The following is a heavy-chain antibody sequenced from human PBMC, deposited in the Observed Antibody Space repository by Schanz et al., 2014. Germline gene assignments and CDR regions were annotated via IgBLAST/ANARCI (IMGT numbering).Heavy chain of an antibody. CDR3: AKGRFGELSAFDI. V-gene: IGHV3-48*04. D-gene: IGHD3-10*01. Sequence: EAQLLESGGGLVQPGGSLRLSCTASGFTFSSYSMNWVRQAPGKGLEWVSYVSRSTPDIYYADSVKGRFTISRDSSKNTLYLQMNSLRAEDTAVYYCAKGRFGELSAFDIWGQGTMVTVSS. J-gene: IGHJ3*02. CDR1: GFTFSSYS. CDR2: VSRSTPDI.